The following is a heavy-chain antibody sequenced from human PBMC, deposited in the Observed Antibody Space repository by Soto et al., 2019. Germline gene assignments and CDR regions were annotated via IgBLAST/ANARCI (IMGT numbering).Heavy chain of an antibody. CDR1: GFTFSNAW. V-gene: IGHV3-15*01. CDR2: IKSKTDGGTT. J-gene: IGHJ4*02. CDR3: VTFGGVIVDFDY. D-gene: IGHD3-16*02. Sequence: GGSLRLSCAASGFTFSNAWMSWVRQAPGKGLEWVGRIKSKTDGGTTDYAAPVKGRFTISRDDSKNTLYLQMNSLKTEDTAVYYCVTFGGVIVDFDYWGQGTLVTVSS.